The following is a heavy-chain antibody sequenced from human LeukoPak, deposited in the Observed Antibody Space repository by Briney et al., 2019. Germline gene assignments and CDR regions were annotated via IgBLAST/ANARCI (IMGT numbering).Heavy chain of an antibody. CDR1: GGSISSSSYY. Sequence: TSETLSLTCTVSGGSISSSSYYWGWIRQPPGRGLEWIGSIYYSGSTYYNPSLKSRVTISVDTSKNQFSLKLSSVTAADTAVYYCARPASGLWFGELFPSDAFDIWGQGTMVTVSS. V-gene: IGHV4-39*01. CDR3: ARPASGLWFGELFPSDAFDI. CDR2: IYYSGST. D-gene: IGHD3-10*01. J-gene: IGHJ3*02.